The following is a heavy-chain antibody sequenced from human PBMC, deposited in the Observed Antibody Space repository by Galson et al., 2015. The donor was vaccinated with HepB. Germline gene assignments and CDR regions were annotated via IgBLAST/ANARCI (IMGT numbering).Heavy chain of an antibody. CDR2: IWPGDSET. V-gene: IGHV5-51*01. CDR1: GYLFTSHW. Sequence: QSGAEVKKPGESLKISCQASGYLFTSHWIGWVRQMPGKGLELMGIIWPGDSETRYSPPFQGRVTISADKSVNTAFLQWSSLKASDSAMYYCARGTVVVIGGTNRVGWFDPWGRGTLVTVSS. J-gene: IGHJ5*02. D-gene: IGHD2-15*01. CDR3: ARGTVVVIGGTNRVGWFDP.